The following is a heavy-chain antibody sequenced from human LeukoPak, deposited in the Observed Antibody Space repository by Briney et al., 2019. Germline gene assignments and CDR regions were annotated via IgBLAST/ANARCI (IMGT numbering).Heavy chain of an antibody. CDR2: IYHSGST. CDR1: GGSISSSNW. V-gene: IGHV4-4*02. J-gene: IGHJ5*02. Sequence: SGTLSLTCAVSGGSISSSNWWSWVRQPPGKGLEWIGKIYHSGSTNYNPSLKSRVTISVDKSKNQFSLKLSSVTAADTAVYYCARRFGYSSSRPGFDPWGQGTLVTVSS. CDR3: ARRFGYSSSRPGFDP. D-gene: IGHD6-13*01.